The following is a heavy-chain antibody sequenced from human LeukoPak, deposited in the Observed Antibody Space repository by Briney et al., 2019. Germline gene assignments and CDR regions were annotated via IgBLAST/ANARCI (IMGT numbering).Heavy chain of an antibody. CDR3: ASSGSYRFDY. V-gene: IGHV3-48*02. Sequence: SLRLSXAASGFTFSSYSMNWVRQAPGKGLEWVSHITASGTAMFYADSVKGRFTISRDNAKNSLYLQMNSLRDEDTAVYYCASSGSYRFDYWGQGTLVTVSS. J-gene: IGHJ4*02. D-gene: IGHD1-26*01. CDR2: ITASGTAM. CDR1: GFTFSSYS.